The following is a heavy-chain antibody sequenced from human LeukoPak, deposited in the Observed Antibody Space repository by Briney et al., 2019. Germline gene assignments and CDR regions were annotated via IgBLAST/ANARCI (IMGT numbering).Heavy chain of an antibody. D-gene: IGHD6-19*01. Sequence: PGGSLRLSCAASGFTFSNYWMSWVRQAPGKGLEWVANIKPDGGEKNYVDSVKGRFTISRDNAKNSLYLQMNSLRAEDTAVYYCTRAGYYSTGWNPFDYWGQGTLVTVSS. CDR1: GFTFSNYW. J-gene: IGHJ4*02. CDR2: IKPDGGEK. CDR3: TRAGYYSTGWNPFDY. V-gene: IGHV3-7*01.